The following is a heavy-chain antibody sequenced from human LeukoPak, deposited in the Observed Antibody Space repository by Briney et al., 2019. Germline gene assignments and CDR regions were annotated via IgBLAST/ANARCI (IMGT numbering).Heavy chain of an antibody. V-gene: IGHV4-59*08. Sequence: PSETLSLTCTVSGGSISSYYWSWIRQPPGKGLEWIGYICYSGSTKYNPSLKSRLTISLDTSKKQFSLKLSSVTAADTAVYYCARHEEYSYGSFDYWGQGTLVTVSS. CDR3: ARHEEYSYGSFDY. CDR2: ICYSGST. CDR1: GGSISSYY. D-gene: IGHD5-18*01. J-gene: IGHJ4*02.